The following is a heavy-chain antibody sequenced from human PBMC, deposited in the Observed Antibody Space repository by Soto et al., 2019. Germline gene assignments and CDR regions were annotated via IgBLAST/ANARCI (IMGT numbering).Heavy chain of an antibody. CDR2: IRNQRYQVIT. V-gene: IGHV3-49*04. J-gene: IGHJ4*02. Sequence: LIRSRTGSAFQFEDLAINWVPQAPGKGLERVGLIRNQRYQVITEAAAAVKGRIAISRYPSNGITYLHINSLNIWDSAAYYCSAADSTDTAYSSLYWGQGTQVTVSS. CDR3: SAADSTDTAYSSLY. D-gene: IGHD3-22*01. CDR1: AFQFEDLA.